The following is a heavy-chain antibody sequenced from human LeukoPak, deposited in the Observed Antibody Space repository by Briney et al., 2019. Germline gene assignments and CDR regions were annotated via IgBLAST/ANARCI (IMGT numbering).Heavy chain of an antibody. CDR3: ARGGRSSGWYSVY. J-gene: IGHJ4*02. D-gene: IGHD6-19*01. V-gene: IGHV3-30*04. CDR2: ISYDGSNK. CDR1: GFAFSSYA. Sequence: GGSLRLSCAASGFAFSSYAMHWVRQAPGKGLEWVAVISYDGSNKYYADSVKGRFTISRDNSKNTLYLQMNSLRAEDTAVYYCARGGRSSGWYSVYWGQGTLVTVSS.